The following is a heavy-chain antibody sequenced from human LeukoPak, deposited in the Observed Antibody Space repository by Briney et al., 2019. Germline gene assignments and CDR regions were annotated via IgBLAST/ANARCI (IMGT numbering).Heavy chain of an antibody. CDR2: IYPGDSDT. CDR1: GYSFTNYW. Sequence: GESLKISCKGSGYSFTNYWIGWVRQMPGKGLEWMGIIYPGDSDTRYSPSFQDQVTISTDKSISTAYLQWSSLKASDTAMYYCARQRFTMRAYAGNWFDPWGQGTLVTVSS. J-gene: IGHJ5*02. CDR3: ARQRFTMRAYAGNWFDP. D-gene: IGHD3-10*01. V-gene: IGHV5-51*01.